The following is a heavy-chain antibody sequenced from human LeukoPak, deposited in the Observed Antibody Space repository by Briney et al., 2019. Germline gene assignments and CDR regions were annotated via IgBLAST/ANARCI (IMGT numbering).Heavy chain of an antibody. D-gene: IGHD1-26*01. V-gene: IGHV4-59*01. CDR2: IYNSGST. CDR1: GGSISNYY. CDR3: ARDGTSRSIQH. J-gene: IGHJ1*01. Sequence: SETLSLTCTVSGGSISNYYWSWIRQPPGKGLEWIGYIYNSGSTNYNPSLKSRVSISVDTSKNQLSLKLSSVTAADTAVYYCARDGTSRSIQHWGQGALVTVSS.